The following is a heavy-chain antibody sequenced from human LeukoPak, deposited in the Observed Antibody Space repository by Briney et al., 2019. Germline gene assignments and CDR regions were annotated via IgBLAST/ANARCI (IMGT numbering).Heavy chain of an antibody. CDR2: IDSSVDT. CDR1: GFTVRTNY. J-gene: IGHJ4*02. CDR3: ARAYYDILTTDS. Sequence: GGSLRLSCTASGFTVRTNYMSWVRQAPGKGLEWVSVIDSSVDTYYADSVKGRFTISRDDSKNTLYLQMNSLRAEDTAVYYCARAYYDILTTDSWGQGTLVSVSS. V-gene: IGHV3-66*01. D-gene: IGHD3-9*01.